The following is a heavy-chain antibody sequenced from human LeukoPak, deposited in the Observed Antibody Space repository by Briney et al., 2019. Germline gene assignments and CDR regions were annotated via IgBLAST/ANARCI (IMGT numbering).Heavy chain of an antibody. CDR3: ARDRGFTSYDY. J-gene: IGHJ4*02. D-gene: IGHD5-12*01. CDR1: GFTFRDSW. V-gene: IGHV3-7*01. Sequence: PGGSLRLSCAASGFTFRDSWMHWVRQAPGKGLEWVANINQDGSHKYYVDSVEGRFIISRDTAKNLVHLQMNSLRAEDTAVYYCARDRGFTSYDYWGQGILVTVSS. CDR2: INQDGSHK.